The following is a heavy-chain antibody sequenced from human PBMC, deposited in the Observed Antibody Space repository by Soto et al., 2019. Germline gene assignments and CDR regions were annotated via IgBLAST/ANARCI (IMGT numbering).Heavy chain of an antibody. CDR2: ISSSSSYI. CDR1: GFTFSSYS. CDR3: ARGREYYYDSSGYYLGAFDI. J-gene: IGHJ3*02. V-gene: IGHV3-21*01. Sequence: EVQLVESGGGLVKPGGSLRLSCAASGFTFSSYSMNWVRQAPGKGLEWVSSISSSSSYIYYADSVKGRFTISRDNAKNSLYLQMNSLRAEDTAVYYCARGREYYYDSSGYYLGAFDIWGQGTMVTVSS. D-gene: IGHD3-22*01.